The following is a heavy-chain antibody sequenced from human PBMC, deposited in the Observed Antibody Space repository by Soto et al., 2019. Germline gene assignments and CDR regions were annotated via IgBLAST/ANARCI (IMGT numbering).Heavy chain of an antibody. CDR3: GKDVGDYVPYYYGVDV. D-gene: IGHD1-26*01. J-gene: IGHJ6*02. CDR2: IAYDGNEK. Sequence: QVQLVESGGGVVQPGTSLRLSCEASGFTFKTHAMHWVRQAPGKGLEWMAVIAYDGNEKFYADSVKGRFTISRDNSKNALYLQINTLRTEDTAVYYCGKDVGDYVPYYYGVDVWGQGTTVTVSS. CDR1: GFTFKTHA. V-gene: IGHV3-30*18.